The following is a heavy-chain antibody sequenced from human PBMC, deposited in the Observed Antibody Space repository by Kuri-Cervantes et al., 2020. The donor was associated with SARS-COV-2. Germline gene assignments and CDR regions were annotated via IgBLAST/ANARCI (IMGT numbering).Heavy chain of an antibody. J-gene: IGHJ6*02. CDR1: GFTVSSNY. D-gene: IGHD2-2*01. CDR3: AKEIGYCSSTSCYPDYYYGMGV. V-gene: IGHV3-53*01. Sequence: LSLTCAASGFTVSSNYMSWVRQAPGKGLEWVSVIYSGGSTYYADSVKGRFTISRDNSKNTLYLQMNSLRAEDTAVYYCAKEIGYCSSTSCYPDYYYGMGVWGQGTTVTVSS. CDR2: IYSGGST.